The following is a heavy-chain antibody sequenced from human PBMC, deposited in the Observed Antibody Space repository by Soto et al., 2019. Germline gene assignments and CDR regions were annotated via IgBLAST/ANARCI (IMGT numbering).Heavy chain of an antibody. CDR1: GFTFSSYA. CDR3: AKVFSPEGGNYFDY. CDR2: ISGSGGST. J-gene: IGHJ4*02. Sequence: GGSLRLSCAASGFTFSSYAMSWVRQAPGKGLEWVSAISGSGGSTYYADSVKGRFTISRDNSKNTLYLEMNSLRAEDTAVYYCAKVFSPEGGNYFDYWGQGTLVTVSS. V-gene: IGHV3-23*01.